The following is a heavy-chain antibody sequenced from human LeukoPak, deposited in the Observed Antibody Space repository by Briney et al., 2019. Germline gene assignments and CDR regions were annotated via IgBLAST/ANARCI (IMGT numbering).Heavy chain of an antibody. V-gene: IGHV3-21*01. J-gene: IGHJ4*02. CDR2: ISSSSSYI. CDR1: GFTFSSYN. CDR3: ARDAYSSSRGVDY. D-gene: IGHD6-13*01. Sequence: PGGSLRLSCAASGFTFSSYNMNWVRQAPGKGLEWVSSISSSSSYIYYADSVKGRFTISRDNAKNSLYLPMNSLRAEDTAVYYCARDAYSSSRGVDYWGQGTLVTVSS.